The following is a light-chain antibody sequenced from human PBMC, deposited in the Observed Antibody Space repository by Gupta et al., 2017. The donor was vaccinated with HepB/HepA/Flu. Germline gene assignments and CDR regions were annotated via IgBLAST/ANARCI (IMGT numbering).Light chain of an antibody. Sequence: DIQMTQSPSSLSASVGDRVTITCRESQSISSYLNWYQQKPGQAPKLLIYAASRVQSGVPSRFSGSGYVKDFTLTSSRRQHEDFANYYGQQSYSTITFGGGTKVEIK. CDR3: QQSYSTIT. CDR1: QSISSY. J-gene: IGKJ4*01. CDR2: AAS. V-gene: IGKV1-39*01.